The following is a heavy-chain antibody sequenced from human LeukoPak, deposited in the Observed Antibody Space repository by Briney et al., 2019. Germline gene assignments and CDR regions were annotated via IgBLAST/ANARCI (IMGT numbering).Heavy chain of an antibody. J-gene: IGHJ6*03. Sequence: GRSLRLSCAASGFTFDDYAMHWVRQAPGKGLEWVSGISWNTGSIAYADSVKGRFTISRDNAKNSLFLQMNSLRAEDMALYYCAKATGGGSRDYMDVWGKGTTVTVSS. V-gene: IGHV3-9*03. CDR3: AKATGGGSRDYMDV. CDR2: ISWNTGSI. CDR1: GFTFDDYA. D-gene: IGHD3-16*01.